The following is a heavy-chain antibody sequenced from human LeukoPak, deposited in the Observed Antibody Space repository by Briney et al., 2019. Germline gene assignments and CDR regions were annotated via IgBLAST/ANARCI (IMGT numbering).Heavy chain of an antibody. V-gene: IGHV4-39*07. J-gene: IGHJ4*02. CDR2: ISDSGNT. CDR3: ARDRVLRYFDY. CDR1: GGSISSRNYY. D-gene: IGHD3-3*01. Sequence: SETLSLTCTVSGGSISSRNYYWGWIRQPPGEGLEWIGKISDSGNTYYSPSLRSRVTISIDTSKNQFSLKLSSVTAADTAVYYCARDRVLRYFDYWGQGTLVTVSS.